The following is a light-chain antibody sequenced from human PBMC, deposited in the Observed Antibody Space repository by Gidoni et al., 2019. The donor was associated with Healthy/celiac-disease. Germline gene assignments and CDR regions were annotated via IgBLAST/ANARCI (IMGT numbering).Light chain of an antibody. CDR3: QQSYSTPPA. Sequence: DIQMTQSPSSLSASVGDRVTITCRASQSISSYLNWYQQKPGKAPKLLIYAASSLQSGVPSRFSGSGSGTDFTITISSLQPEDFATYYCQQSYSTPPAFGQXTKVEIK. J-gene: IGKJ1*01. CDR1: QSISSY. CDR2: AAS. V-gene: IGKV1-39*01.